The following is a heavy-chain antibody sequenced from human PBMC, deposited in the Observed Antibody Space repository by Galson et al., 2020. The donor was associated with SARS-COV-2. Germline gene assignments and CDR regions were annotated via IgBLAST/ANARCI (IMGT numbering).Heavy chain of an antibody. Sequence: GGSLRLSCAASGLTFSDAWMTWVRQAPGKGLEWVGRMRRETDGVTIEYAAPVKGRFIISRDDSKKTLYLQMNSLKTEDTAVYYCTRCSWNYYYYGMDVWGQGTTVTVSS. CDR2: MRRETDGVTI. CDR1: GLTFSDAW. V-gene: IGHV3-15*01. D-gene: IGHD2-15*01. CDR3: TRCSWNYYYYGMDV. J-gene: IGHJ6*02.